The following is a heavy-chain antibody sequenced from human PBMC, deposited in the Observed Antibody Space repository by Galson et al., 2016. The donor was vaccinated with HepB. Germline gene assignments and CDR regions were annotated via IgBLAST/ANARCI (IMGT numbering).Heavy chain of an antibody. CDR2: IDHSEAT. Sequence: ETLSLTCAVYGGSFSGHSWTWIRQSPGKGLEWIGEIDHSEATNHNPSLKSRVTLSVDTSKNQFALKLKSMTAADAAFYYCARGRRPPRSSSHAYKWFDSWGQGTLVTVSS. CDR1: GGSFSGHS. CDR3: ARGRRPPRSSSHAYKWFDS. D-gene: IGHD6-19*01. V-gene: IGHV4-34*01. J-gene: IGHJ5*01.